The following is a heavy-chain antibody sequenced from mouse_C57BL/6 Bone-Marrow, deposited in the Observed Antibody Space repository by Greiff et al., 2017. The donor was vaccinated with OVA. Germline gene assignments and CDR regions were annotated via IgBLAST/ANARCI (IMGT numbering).Heavy chain of an antibody. CDR1: GFTFSSYA. D-gene: IGHD1-1*01. Sequence: EVQGVESGGGLVKPGGSLKLSCAASGFTFSSYAMSWVRQTPEKRLEWVATISDGGSYTYYPDNVKGRFTISRDNAKNNLYLQMSHLKSEDTAMYYCARGDYYGSSYGFDYWGQGTTLTVSS. V-gene: IGHV5-4*01. CDR3: ARGDYYGSSYGFDY. J-gene: IGHJ2*01. CDR2: ISDGGSYT.